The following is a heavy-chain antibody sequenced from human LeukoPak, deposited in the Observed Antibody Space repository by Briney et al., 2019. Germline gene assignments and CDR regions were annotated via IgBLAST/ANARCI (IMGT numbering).Heavy chain of an antibody. CDR3: ARDLMGIAYRGAFYY. CDR2: ISWDGGGT. D-gene: IGHD6-13*01. Sequence: GGSLRLSCAASGFTFDDYAMHWVRQAPGKGLEWVSLISWDGGGTYYADSVKGRFTISRDNSKNSLYLQMNSLRAEDTAVYYCARDLMGIAYRGAFYYWGQGTLVTVSS. CDR1: GFTFDDYA. J-gene: IGHJ4*02. V-gene: IGHV3-43D*03.